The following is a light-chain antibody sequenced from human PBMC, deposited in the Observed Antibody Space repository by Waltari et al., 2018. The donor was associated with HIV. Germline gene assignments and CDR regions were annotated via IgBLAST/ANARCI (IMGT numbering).Light chain of an antibody. J-gene: IGLJ2*01. V-gene: IGLV2-14*01. CDR1: SSDVGGYNY. Sequence: QSALTQPASVSGSPGQSITISCPGTSSDVGGYNYVSWYQQHPGKAPKLMIYEVSNRPSGVSTRFSGSKSGNTASLTISGLQAEDEADYYCSSYTSSTTLVFGGGTKLTVL. CDR2: EVS. CDR3: SSYTSSTTLV.